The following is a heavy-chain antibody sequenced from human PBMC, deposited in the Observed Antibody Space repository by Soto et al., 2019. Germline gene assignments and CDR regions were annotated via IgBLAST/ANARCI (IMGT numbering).Heavy chain of an antibody. CDR2: ISAYNGNT. J-gene: IGHJ4*02. CDR3: ARVPPIHQWELLRVQVGFDY. Sequence: ASVKVSCKASGYTFTSYGISWVRQAPGQGLEWMGWISAYNGNTNYAQKLQGRVTMTTDTSTSTAYMELRSLRSDDTAVYYCARVPPIHQWELLRVQVGFDYWGQGTLVTVSS. V-gene: IGHV1-18*01. D-gene: IGHD1-26*01. CDR1: GYTFTSYG.